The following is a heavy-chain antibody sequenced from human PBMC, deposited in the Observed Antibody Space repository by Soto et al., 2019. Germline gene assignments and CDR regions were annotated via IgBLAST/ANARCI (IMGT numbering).Heavy chain of an antibody. CDR2: IASSSWNI. J-gene: IGHJ2*01. Sequence: EVQLVESGGGLVLPGGSLRLSCAASGFTFSGYSMNWVRQAPGKGLEWVSYIASSSWNIYYADTVKGRFTISRDNAKNSLYLQMNSLRDEDTAVYYCARGPSAAAPLSDWFFDLWGRVTLVSVSS. CDR1: GFTFSGYS. V-gene: IGHV3-48*02. CDR3: ARGPSAAAPLSDWFFDL. D-gene: IGHD2-2*01.